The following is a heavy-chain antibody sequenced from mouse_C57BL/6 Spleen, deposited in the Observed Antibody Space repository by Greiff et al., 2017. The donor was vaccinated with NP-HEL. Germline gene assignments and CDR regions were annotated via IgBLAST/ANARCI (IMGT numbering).Heavy chain of an antibody. V-gene: IGHV1-80*01. CDR1: GYAFSSYW. CDR2: IYPGDGDT. J-gene: IGHJ4*01. CDR3: ARGGLLLPYYAMDY. Sequence: VKLVESGAELVKPGASVKISCKASGYAFSSYWMNWVKQRPGKGLEWIGQIYPGDGDTNYNGKFKGKATLTADKSSSTAYMQLSSLTSEDSAVYFCARGGLLLPYYAMDYWGQGTSVTVSS. D-gene: IGHD1-1*01.